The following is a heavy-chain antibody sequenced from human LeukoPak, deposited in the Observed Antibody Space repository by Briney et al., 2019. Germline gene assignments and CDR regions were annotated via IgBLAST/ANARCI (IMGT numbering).Heavy chain of an antibody. D-gene: IGHD3-22*01. CDR2: INQSGST. V-gene: IGHV4-34*01. Sequence: PSETLSLTCAVYGGSFSGYYWTWIRQPPGEGLEWIGEINQSGSTNYKPSLKSRVTISVDTSKIQFSLKLSSVTAADTAVYYCARETYYYDSSGYYYHFDYWGQGTLVTVSS. J-gene: IGHJ4*02. CDR3: ARETYYYDSSGYYYHFDY. CDR1: GGSFSGYY.